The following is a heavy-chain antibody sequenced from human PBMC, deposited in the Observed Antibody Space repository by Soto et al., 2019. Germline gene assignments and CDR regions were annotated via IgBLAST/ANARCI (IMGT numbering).Heavy chain of an antibody. D-gene: IGHD3-10*01. CDR3: ARGLRGAIREKSLDY. Sequence: GGSLRLSCAASGFTVTSNFMSWVRQAPGKGLEWVSVIYSAGDTNYADSVRGRFTFSRDISKNTLYLQMNSLRAEDTAVYYCARGLRGAIREKSLDYWGQGTLVTVSS. CDR1: GFTVTSNF. V-gene: IGHV3-53*01. CDR2: IYSAGDT. J-gene: IGHJ4*02.